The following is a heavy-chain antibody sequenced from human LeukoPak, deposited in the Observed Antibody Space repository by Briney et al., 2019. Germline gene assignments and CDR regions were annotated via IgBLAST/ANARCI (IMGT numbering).Heavy chain of an antibody. CDR3: ASNYYGSGSYYSD. J-gene: IGHJ4*02. Sequence: SETLSLTCTVSGGSISSYYWSWIRQPPGKGLEWIGYIYYSGSTNYNPSLKSRVTISVDTSKNQFSLKLSSVTAADTAVYYCASNYYGSGSYYSDWGQGTLVTVSP. CDR2: IYYSGST. CDR1: GGSISSYY. V-gene: IGHV4-59*08. D-gene: IGHD3-10*01.